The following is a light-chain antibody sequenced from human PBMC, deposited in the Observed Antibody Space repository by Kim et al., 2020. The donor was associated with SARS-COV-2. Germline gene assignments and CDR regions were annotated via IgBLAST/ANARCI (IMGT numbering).Light chain of an antibody. Sequence: PGDRATLSCRVSQSVTSTYVAWYQQKPGQAPRLLIYGTSTRAAGIPGRFSGSGSGTEYTLTINRLEPEDFAIYYCQQFGSSRTWTFGQGTKVDIK. CDR1: QSVTSTY. CDR2: GTS. V-gene: IGKV3-20*01. J-gene: IGKJ1*01. CDR3: QQFGSSRTWT.